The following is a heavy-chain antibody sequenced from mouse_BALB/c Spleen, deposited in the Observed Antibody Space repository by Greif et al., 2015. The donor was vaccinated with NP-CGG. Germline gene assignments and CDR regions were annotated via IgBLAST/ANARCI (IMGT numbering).Heavy chain of an antibody. Sequence: VKVVESGTELMKPGTSVKISCKATGYIFSSYWIEWVKQRPGHGLEWIGEIFPGSGYTNYYETFKGKATFTADTSSNTAYMQLSSLTSEDSAVYYCARGHDYFFDYWGQGTLVTASA. J-gene: IGHJ3*01. CDR1: GYIFSSYW. CDR3: ARGHDYFFDY. CDR2: IFPGSGYT. V-gene: IGHV1-9*01. D-gene: IGHD2-4*01.